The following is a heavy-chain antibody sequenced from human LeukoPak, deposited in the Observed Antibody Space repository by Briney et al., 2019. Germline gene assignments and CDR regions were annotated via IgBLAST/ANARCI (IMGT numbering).Heavy chain of an antibody. D-gene: IGHD5-24*01. V-gene: IGHV5-51*01. CDR3: ARLRFGWLQLDY. Sequence: GESLKISCKGSGCSFSEYWIAWVRQMPGKGLEWMGIIYPGDSDTRYSPSFQGQVTISTDKSISTAYLQWSSLKASDTAMYYCARLRFGWLQLDYWGQGTLVTVSS. CDR1: GCSFSEYW. J-gene: IGHJ4*02. CDR2: IYPGDSDT.